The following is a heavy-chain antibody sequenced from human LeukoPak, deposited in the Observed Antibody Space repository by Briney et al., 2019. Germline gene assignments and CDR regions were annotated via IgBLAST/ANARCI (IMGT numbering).Heavy chain of an antibody. D-gene: IGHD2-2*01. CDR1: GFTFSNFG. CDR3: VKEHCSSTSCFYFDY. CDR2: ISGNGGST. V-gene: IGHV3-64D*06. Sequence: GGSLRLFCSASGFTFSNFGMHWVRQAPGKGLEYVSAISGNGGSTHYADSVKGRFTISRDTSKNTLYLQMTSLKAEDTAVYYCVKEHCSSTSCFYFDYWGQGTLVTVSS. J-gene: IGHJ4*02.